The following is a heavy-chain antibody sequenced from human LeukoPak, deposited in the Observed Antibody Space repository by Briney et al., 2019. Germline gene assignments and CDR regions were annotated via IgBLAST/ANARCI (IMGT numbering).Heavy chain of an antibody. D-gene: IGHD3-16*01. CDR3: AKEGWGFDPSTLGGYYYMDV. V-gene: IGHV1-69*13. CDR1: GYTFTSYG. Sequence: GASVKVSCKASGYTFTSYGIRWVRQAPGQGLEWMGGIIPISGTANYAQKFQGRVTITADESTSTAYMELSSLRSEDTAVYYCAKEGWGFDPSTLGGYYYMDVWGKGTTVTVSS. CDR2: IIPISGTA. J-gene: IGHJ6*03.